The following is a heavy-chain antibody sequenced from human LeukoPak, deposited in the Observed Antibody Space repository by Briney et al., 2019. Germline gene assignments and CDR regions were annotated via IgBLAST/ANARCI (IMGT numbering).Heavy chain of an antibody. J-gene: IGHJ4*02. CDR1: GGSISSGSYY. V-gene: IGHV4-61*02. Sequence: PSQTLSLTCTVSGGSISSGSYYWSWIRQPAGKGQEWIGRIYTSGSTNYNPSLKSRVTISVDTSKNQFSLKLSSVTAADTAVYYCASWSLGYCSGGSCPRGAFDYWGQGTLVTVSS. D-gene: IGHD2-15*01. CDR3: ASWSLGYCSGGSCPRGAFDY. CDR2: IYTSGST.